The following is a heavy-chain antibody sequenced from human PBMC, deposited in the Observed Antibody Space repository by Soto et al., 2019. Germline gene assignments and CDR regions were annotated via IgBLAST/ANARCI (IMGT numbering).Heavy chain of an antibody. CDR2: IKSKTDGGTT. Sequence: GGSLRLSCAASGFPFSNAWMSWVRQAPGKGLEWVGRIKSKTDGGTTDYAAPVKGRFTISRNDSKNTLYLQMNSLKTEDTAVYYCTTDSDYGDYVGGFGYFDYWGQGTLVTVSS. D-gene: IGHD4-17*01. CDR1: GFPFSNAW. V-gene: IGHV3-15*01. J-gene: IGHJ4*02. CDR3: TTDSDYGDYVGGFGYFDY.